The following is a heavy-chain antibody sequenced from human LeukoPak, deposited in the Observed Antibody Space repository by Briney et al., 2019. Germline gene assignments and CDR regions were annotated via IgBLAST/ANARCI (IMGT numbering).Heavy chain of an antibody. D-gene: IGHD6-6*01. CDR1: GGSISGYY. V-gene: IGHV4-59*08. Sequence: SQTLSLTCTVSGGSISGYYWSWIRQPPGKGLEWIGHIYYTGSTSYNPSLKSRVTISVDTSKNQFSLKLSYVNAADTAVYYCARYISSGLDYWGQGTLVTVSS. CDR2: IYYTGST. J-gene: IGHJ4*02. CDR3: ARYISSGLDY.